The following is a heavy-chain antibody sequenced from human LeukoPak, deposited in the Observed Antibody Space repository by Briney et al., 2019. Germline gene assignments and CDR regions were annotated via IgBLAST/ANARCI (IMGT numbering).Heavy chain of an antibody. CDR1: GISFSSFS. J-gene: IGHJ4*02. CDR3: ARASWVSSTDAVR. Sequence: GSPRLSRAATGISFSSFSMSWVRQGPARGLERVSSIRGNGETFYADSVKGRSTLYSDSSTNTVYFQLNNLRVEDTAIYYCARASWVSSTDAVRWGQGTLVTVSS. D-gene: IGHD3-16*01. CDR2: IRGNGET. V-gene: IGHV3-23*01.